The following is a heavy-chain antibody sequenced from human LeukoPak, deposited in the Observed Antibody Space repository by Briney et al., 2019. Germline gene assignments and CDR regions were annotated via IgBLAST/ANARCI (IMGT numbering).Heavy chain of an antibody. J-gene: IGHJ4*02. D-gene: IGHD6-13*01. V-gene: IGHV3-30*18. CDR1: GFTFSSYG. CDR3: AKGGEAAADYFDY. Sequence: GGSLRLSCAASGFTFSSYGMHWVRQAPGKGLEGVAVISYDGSNKYYADSVKGRFTISRDNSKNTLYLQMNSLRAEDTAVYYCAKGGEAAADYFDYWGQGTLVTVSS. CDR2: ISYDGSNK.